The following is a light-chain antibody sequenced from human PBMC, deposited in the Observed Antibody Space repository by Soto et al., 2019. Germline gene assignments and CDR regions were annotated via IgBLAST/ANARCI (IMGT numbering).Light chain of an antibody. CDR2: EVN. CDR1: SSNVGSYKL. V-gene: IGLV2-23*02. CDR3: CSSGGSPTYV. J-gene: IGLJ1*01. Sequence: QSALTQPASVSGSPGQSITISCTGTSSNVGSYKLVSWYQQHPGKAPKLMIFEVNKRPSGVSNRFSGPKSGNTASLTISGLKVEEEADYYCCSSGGSPTYVFATGTKVTVL.